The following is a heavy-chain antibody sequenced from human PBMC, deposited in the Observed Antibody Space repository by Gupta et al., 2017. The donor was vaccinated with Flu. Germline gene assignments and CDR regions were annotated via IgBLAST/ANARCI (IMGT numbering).Heavy chain of an antibody. Sequence: IRQPPGKGLEWIGFIYYSGGTYYNPSLKSRVTMSIDTSKTQFSLKLSSVTAADTAVYYCARDRGSFLNYFYYYGMDVWGQGTTVTVSS. V-gene: IGHV4-59*01. CDR2: IYYSGGT. D-gene: IGHD1-26*01. CDR3: ARDRGSFLNYFYYYGMDV. J-gene: IGHJ6*02.